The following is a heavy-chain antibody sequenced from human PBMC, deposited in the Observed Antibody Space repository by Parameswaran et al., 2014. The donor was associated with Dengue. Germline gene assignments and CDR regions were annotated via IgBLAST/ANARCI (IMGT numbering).Heavy chain of an antibody. CDR2: IKQDGSEK. D-gene: IGHD3-22*01. CDR3: ARARRYYDSTFFDY. J-gene: IGHJ4*02. V-gene: IGHV3-7*01. Sequence: VRQAPGKGLEWVANIKQDGSEKYYVDSVKGRFTISRDNAKNSLYLQMNSLGAEDTAVYYCARARRYYDSTFFDYWGQGTLVTVSS.